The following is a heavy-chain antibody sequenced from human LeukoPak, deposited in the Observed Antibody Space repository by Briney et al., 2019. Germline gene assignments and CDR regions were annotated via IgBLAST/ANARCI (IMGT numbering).Heavy chain of an antibody. D-gene: IGHD2-8*01. J-gene: IGHJ5*02. Sequence: SQTLSLTCTVSGGSISSGGYYWSWIRQHPGTGLEWIGYIYYSGSTYYNPSLKSRVTISVDTSKNQFSLKLSSVTAADTAVHYCARGVLTSNWFDPWGQGTLVTVSS. CDR1: GGSISSGGYY. V-gene: IGHV4-31*03. CDR3: ARGVLTSNWFDP. CDR2: IYYSGST.